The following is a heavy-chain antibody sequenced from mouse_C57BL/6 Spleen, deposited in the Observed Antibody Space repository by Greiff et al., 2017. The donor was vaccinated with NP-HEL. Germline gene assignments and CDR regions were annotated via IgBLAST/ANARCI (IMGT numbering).Heavy chain of an antibody. D-gene: IGHD2-3*01. CDR3: TDGYFPFAY. Sequence: EVKLQESGGGLVQPGGSMKLSCVASGFTFSNYWMNWVRQSPEKGLEWVAQIRLKSDNYATHYAVSVKGRFTISRDDSKSSVYLQMNNLRAEDTGIYYCTDGYFPFAYWGQGTLVTVSA. J-gene: IGHJ3*01. CDR2: IRLKSDNYAT. V-gene: IGHV6-3*01. CDR1: GFTFSNYW.